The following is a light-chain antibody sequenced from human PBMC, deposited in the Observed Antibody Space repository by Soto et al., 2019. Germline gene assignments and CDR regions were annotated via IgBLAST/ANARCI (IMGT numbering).Light chain of an antibody. V-gene: IGLV2-14*01. CDR1: SSDVGGYNY. CDR2: DVS. J-gene: IGLJ1*01. Sequence: QSALAQPASVSGSPRHSITISCTGPSSDVGGYNYVSWYQQHPGKAPKLMIYDVSNRPSGVSNRFSGSKSGNTASLTISGLQAEDEADYYCSSYTSSSTLAVFGTGTKVTVL. CDR3: SSYTSSSTLAV.